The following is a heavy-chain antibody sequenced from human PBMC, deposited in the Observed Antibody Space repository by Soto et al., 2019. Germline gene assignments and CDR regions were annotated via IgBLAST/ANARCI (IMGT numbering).Heavy chain of an antibody. D-gene: IGHD3-3*01. CDR3: VKGSFGPYFDY. CDR1: GFSFRDYW. CDR2: IKHDGKEK. Sequence: PGGSLRLSCEASGFSFRDYWMSWVRQPPGKGLEWVANIKHDGKEKNYGASVKGRFTISRDDAKNSLYLQMNSLRVEDTAVYYCVKGSFGPYFDYWGQGALVTVSS. J-gene: IGHJ4*02. V-gene: IGHV3-7*01.